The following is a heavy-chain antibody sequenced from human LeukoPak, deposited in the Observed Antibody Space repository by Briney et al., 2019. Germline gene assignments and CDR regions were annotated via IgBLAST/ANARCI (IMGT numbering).Heavy chain of an antibody. D-gene: IGHD3/OR15-3a*01. CDR2: ISIDGQKS. CDR3: AKAAGKENGYDFSFEH. V-gene: IGHV3-30*18. CDR1: GFTFSNHG. J-gene: IGHJ4*02. Sequence: GGSLRLSCAASGFTFSNHGMHWVRQAPGKGLEWVAVISIDGQKSYYADSVKGRFTISRDNSKSTLFLQMNSLRAEDTAVYFCAKAAGKENGYDFSFEHWGQGTLVTVSS.